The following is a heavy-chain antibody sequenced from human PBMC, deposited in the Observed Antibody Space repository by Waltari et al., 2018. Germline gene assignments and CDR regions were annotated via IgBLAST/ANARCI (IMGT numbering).Heavy chain of an antibody. CDR2: IFDSGAS. V-gene: IGHV4-4*07. Sequence: QVQLQESGPGLVQPSATLSLTCNVSGVSIRGHYWSWIRQPAGKGLEWIGRIFDSGASNPNPSLKNRVIMSFDSTENHFSLKLTSVTAADTAVYYCARDHRRHVSSWQDGFDIWGHGILVTVSS. CDR3: ARDHRRHVSSWQDGFDI. J-gene: IGHJ3*02. D-gene: IGHD2-2*01. CDR1: GVSIRGHY.